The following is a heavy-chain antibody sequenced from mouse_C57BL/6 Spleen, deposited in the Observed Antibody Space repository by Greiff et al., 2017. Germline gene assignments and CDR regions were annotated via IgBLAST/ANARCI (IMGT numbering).Heavy chain of an antibody. Sequence: DVMLVESGGDLVKPGGSLKLSCAASGFTFSSYGMSWVRQTPDKRLEWVATISSGGSYTYYPDSVKGRFTISRDNAKNTLYLQMSSLKSEDTAMYYCARGDYKDAMDYWGQGTSVTVSS. D-gene: IGHD2-4*01. CDR2: ISSGGSYT. CDR1: GFTFSSYG. J-gene: IGHJ4*01. CDR3: ARGDYKDAMDY. V-gene: IGHV5-6*02.